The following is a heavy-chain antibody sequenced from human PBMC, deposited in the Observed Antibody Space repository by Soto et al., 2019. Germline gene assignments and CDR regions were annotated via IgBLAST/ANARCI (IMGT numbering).Heavy chain of an antibody. V-gene: IGHV3-21*01. CDR3: ARDRGYQLLGKDDAFDI. CDR2: ISSSSSYI. CDR1: GFTFSSYS. Sequence: GGSLRLSCAASGFTFSSYSMNWVRQAPGKGLEWVSSISSSSSYIYYADSVKGRFTISRDNAKNSLYLQMNSLRAEDTAVYYCARDRGYQLLGKDDAFDIWGQGTMVTVSS. J-gene: IGHJ3*02. D-gene: IGHD2-2*01.